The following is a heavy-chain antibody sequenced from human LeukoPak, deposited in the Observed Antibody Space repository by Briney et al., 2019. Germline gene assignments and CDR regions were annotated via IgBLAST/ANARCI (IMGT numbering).Heavy chain of an antibody. D-gene: IGHD2-15*01. CDR1: GFTFSSYW. V-gene: IGHV3-7*03. Sequence: PGGSLRLSCATSGFTFSSYWMNWVRQAPGKGLEWVANIKQDGSDKYYVDSVKGRFTISRDTSKNTLYLQMNSLRAEDTAVYFCAGRHCSGGGCYFAGADPFDYWGQGTLVTVSS. CDR2: IKQDGSDK. CDR3: AGRHCSGGGCYFAGADPFDY. J-gene: IGHJ4*02.